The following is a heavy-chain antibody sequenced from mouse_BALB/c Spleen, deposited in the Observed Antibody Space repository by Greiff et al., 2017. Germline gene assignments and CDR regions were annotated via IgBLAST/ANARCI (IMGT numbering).Heavy chain of an antibody. J-gene: IGHJ2*01. V-gene: IGHV14-3*02. D-gene: IGHD4-1*01. CDR3: ELNWDVRYFDY. Sequence: EVQRVESGAELVKPGASVKLSCTASGFNIKDTYMHWVKQRPEQGLEWIGRIDPANGNTKYDPKFQGKATITADTSSNTAYLQLSSLTSEDTAVYYCELNWDVRYFDYWGQGTTLTVSS. CDR1: GFNIKDTY. CDR2: IDPANGNT.